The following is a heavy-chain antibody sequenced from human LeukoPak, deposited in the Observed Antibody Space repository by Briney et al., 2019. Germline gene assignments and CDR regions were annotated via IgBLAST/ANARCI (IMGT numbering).Heavy chain of an antibody. Sequence: SETLSLTCTVSGGSSNNYYWSRIRQSAGKGLEWIGRIYTSGSTNYNPSLKSRVSMSVDTSKNQFSLRLRSVTAADTAVYYCAREYCGGDCYSHYYYYYMDVWGKGTTVTVSS. CDR2: IYTSGST. CDR1: GGSSNNYY. CDR3: AREYCGGDCYSHYYYYYMDV. D-gene: IGHD2-21*02. V-gene: IGHV4-4*07. J-gene: IGHJ6*03.